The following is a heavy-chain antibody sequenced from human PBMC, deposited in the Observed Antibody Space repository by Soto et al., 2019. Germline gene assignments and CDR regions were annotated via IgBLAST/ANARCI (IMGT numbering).Heavy chain of an antibody. CDR1: GGSISSSSDY. V-gene: IGHV4-39*01. CDR2: IYYSGST. D-gene: IGHD3-10*01. Sequence: SSETQSLTCTVSGGSISSSSDYWGWIRQPPGKGLEWIGSIYYSGSTYYNPSLKSRVTISVDTSKNQFSLKLSSVTAADTAVYYCARSAPSGYFDYWGQGTLVTVSS. J-gene: IGHJ4*02. CDR3: ARSAPSGYFDY.